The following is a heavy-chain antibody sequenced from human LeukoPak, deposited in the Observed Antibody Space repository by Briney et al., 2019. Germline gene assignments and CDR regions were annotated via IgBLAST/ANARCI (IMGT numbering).Heavy chain of an antibody. CDR2: IIPIFGTA. J-gene: IGHJ4*02. V-gene: IGHV1-69*13. CDR3: ARSRLAGDIVVVQNQYYFDY. D-gene: IGHD2-2*01. CDR1: GGTFISYA. Sequence: SVKVSCKASGGTFISYAISWVRQAPGQGLEWMGGIIPIFGTANYAQKFQGRVTITADESTRTAYMELSSLRSEDTAVYYCARSRLAGDIVVVQNQYYFDYWGQGTLVTVSS.